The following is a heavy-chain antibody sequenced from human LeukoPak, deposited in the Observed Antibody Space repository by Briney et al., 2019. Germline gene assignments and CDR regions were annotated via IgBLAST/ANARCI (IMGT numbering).Heavy chain of an antibody. J-gene: IGHJ4*02. CDR1: EFTFSTCS. Sequence: GGSLRLSCAASEFTFSTCSMVWVRQAPGKGLEWVSAISSSGDDTYYADSVKGRFTISRDNSKNTLYLQMNSLRAEDTAVYYCAAIAAAGTPFDYWGQGTLVTVSS. D-gene: IGHD6-13*01. CDR3: AAIAAAGTPFDY. CDR2: ISSSGDDT. V-gene: IGHV3-23*01.